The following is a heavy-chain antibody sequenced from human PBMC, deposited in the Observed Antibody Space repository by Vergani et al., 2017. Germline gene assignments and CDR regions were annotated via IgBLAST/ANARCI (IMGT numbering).Heavy chain of an antibody. D-gene: IGHD6-6*01. Sequence: QLQLQESGPGLVKPSETLSLTCTVSGGSISSGGYYWSWIRQHPGKGLEWIGYIYYSGSTYYNPSLKSRVTISVDTSKNQFSLKLSSVTAADTAVYYCAREYSSSRVEYYFDYWGQGTLVTVSS. CDR3: AREYSSSRVEYYFDY. J-gene: IGHJ4*02. CDR1: GGSISSGGYY. CDR2: IYYSGST. V-gene: IGHV4-31*03.